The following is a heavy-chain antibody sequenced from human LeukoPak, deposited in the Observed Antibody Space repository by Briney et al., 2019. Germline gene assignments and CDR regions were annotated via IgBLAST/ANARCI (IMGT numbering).Heavy chain of an antibody. Sequence: GASVKVSCKVSRYTLTELSMYWVRQAPGKGLEWMGGFDPEDGEAIYAQKFQGRVTMTEDTSTDTAYMELSSLRSEDTAVYYCARSPTFRGWFDPWGQGTLVTVSS. V-gene: IGHV1-24*01. D-gene: IGHD2/OR15-2a*01. J-gene: IGHJ5*02. CDR3: ARSPTFRGWFDP. CDR2: FDPEDGEA. CDR1: RYTLTELS.